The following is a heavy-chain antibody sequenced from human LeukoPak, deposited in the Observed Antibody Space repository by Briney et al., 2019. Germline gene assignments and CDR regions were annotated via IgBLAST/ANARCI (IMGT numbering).Heavy chain of an antibody. CDR1: GFTFSSYA. CDR3: AKVRWTTTRWSFYYFDY. V-gene: IGHV3-23*01. D-gene: IGHD3-10*01. Sequence: PGGSLRLSCAASGFTFSSYAMSWVRQAPGKGLEWVSAISGSGGSTYHADSVKGRFTIPRDNSKNTLYLQMNSLRAEDTAVYYCAKVRWTTTRWSFYYFDYWGQGTLVTVSS. J-gene: IGHJ4*02. CDR2: ISGSGGST.